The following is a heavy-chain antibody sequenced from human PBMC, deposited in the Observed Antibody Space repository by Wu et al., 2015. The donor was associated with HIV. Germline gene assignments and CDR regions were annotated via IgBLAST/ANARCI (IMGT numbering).Heavy chain of an antibody. Sequence: QVQLVQSGAEVKKPGASMKVSCKASGYTFNDYYIQWVRQAPGRGLEWMGWINPNSGGTNYAQNFEDRVTMTRDTSITTVYMELSSLRSDDTAVYYCARDKRGYDVLTGYYIYFDYWGQGTLVTVSS. J-gene: IGHJ4*02. V-gene: IGHV1-2*02. CDR3: ARDKRGYDVLTGYYIYFDY. D-gene: IGHD3-9*01. CDR1: GYTFNDYY. CDR2: INPNSGGT.